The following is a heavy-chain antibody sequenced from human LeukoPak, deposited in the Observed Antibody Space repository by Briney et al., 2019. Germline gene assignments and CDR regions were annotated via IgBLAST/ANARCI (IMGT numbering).Heavy chain of an antibody. CDR1: GFSLSTSGMC. J-gene: IGHJ3*02. D-gene: IGHD3-22*01. V-gene: IGHV2-70*01. CDR3: ARIRYYHDSSGHPSDAFDI. CDR2: IDWDDDK. Sequence: GSGPTLVKPTQTLPLTFTFSGFSLSTSGMCVSWIRQPPGKALEWLALIDWDDDKYYSTSLKTRLTISKETSKNQVVLTMTNMDPVDTATYYCARIRYYHDSSGHPSDAFDIWGQGTMVTVSS.